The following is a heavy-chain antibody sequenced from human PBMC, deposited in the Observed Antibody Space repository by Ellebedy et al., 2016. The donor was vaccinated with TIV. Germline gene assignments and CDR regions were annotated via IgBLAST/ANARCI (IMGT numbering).Heavy chain of an antibody. CDR1: GGSISGGSYS. Sequence: SETLSLXXIVSGGSISGGSYSWSWVRLCPGKGLEWLGYIFYRGGTYYNPSLKTRLDMSIDTSKNHFFLRLSSVTAADTARYYCARVDSDISDRALDLWGQGTVVTVSS. J-gene: IGHJ5*02. V-gene: IGHV4-31*03. CDR3: ARVDSDISDRALDL. D-gene: IGHD3-16*02. CDR2: IFYRGGT.